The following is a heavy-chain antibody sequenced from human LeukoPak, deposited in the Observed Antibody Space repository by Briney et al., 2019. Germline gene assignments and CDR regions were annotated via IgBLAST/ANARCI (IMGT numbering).Heavy chain of an antibody. CDR3: ARELAAVANYYYYYYMDV. Sequence: PSETLSLTCTVSGGSISSYYWSWIRQPAGKGLEWIGRIYTSGSTNYNPSLKSRVTMSVDTSKNQFSLKLSSVTAADTAVYYCARELAAVANYYYYYYMDVWGKETTVTVSS. J-gene: IGHJ6*03. CDR2: IYTSGST. V-gene: IGHV4-4*07. CDR1: GGSISSYY. D-gene: IGHD6-19*01.